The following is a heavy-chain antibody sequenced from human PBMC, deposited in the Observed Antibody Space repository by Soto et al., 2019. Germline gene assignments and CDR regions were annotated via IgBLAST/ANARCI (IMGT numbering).Heavy chain of an antibody. V-gene: IGHV3-21*06. J-gene: IGHJ4*02. Sequence: VRLVESGGGLVKPGGSLRLSCAASGFTFNKYSINWVRQAPGKGLEWVSSITSKTGDQYYADSVKGRFIISRDNTKTSLSLQVTSLRDEDTAVYYCARDLRPNDRGLGDLAYWGQGTLVTVSS. D-gene: IGHD3-22*01. CDR2: ITSKTGDQ. CDR1: GFTFNKYS. CDR3: ARDLRPNDRGLGDLAY.